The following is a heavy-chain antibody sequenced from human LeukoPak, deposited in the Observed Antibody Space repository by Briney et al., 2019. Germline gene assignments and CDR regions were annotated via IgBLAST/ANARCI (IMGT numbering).Heavy chain of an antibody. CDR2: INPNSGGT. Sequence: ASVKVSCKASGYTFTGYYMHWVRQAPGQGLEWMGRINPNSGGTNYAQKFQGRVTMTRDTSISTAYMELSRLRSDDTAVYYCARDIPRGDSSSSSDYWGQGTPVTVSS. CDR1: GYTFTGYY. V-gene: IGHV1-2*06. CDR3: ARDIPRGDSSSSSDY. D-gene: IGHD6-6*01. J-gene: IGHJ4*02.